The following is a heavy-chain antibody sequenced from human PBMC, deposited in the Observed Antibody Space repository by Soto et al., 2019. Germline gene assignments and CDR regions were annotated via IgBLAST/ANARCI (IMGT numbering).Heavy chain of an antibody. D-gene: IGHD6-19*01. CDR3: AGDIEQWLVHLGAFDI. CDR1: GGSISSSSYY. Sequence: QLQLEESGPGLVKPSETLSLTCTVSGGSISSSSYYWGWIRQPPGKGLEWIGSIYYSGSTYYNPSLKSRVTISVDTSKNQFSLKLSSVTAADTAVYYCAGDIEQWLVHLGAFDIWGQGTMVTVSS. J-gene: IGHJ3*02. CDR2: IYYSGST. V-gene: IGHV4-39*01.